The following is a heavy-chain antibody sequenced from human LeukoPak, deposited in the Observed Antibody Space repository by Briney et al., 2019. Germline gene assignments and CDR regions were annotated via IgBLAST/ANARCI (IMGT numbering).Heavy chain of an antibody. CDR3: AKVGPVSSYGFGFFNY. CDR2: ISYNSGSI. D-gene: IGHD5-18*01. Sequence: SLRLSCAASGFTFDDYAMHWVRQAPGKGLEWVSGISYNSGSINYAESVKGRFTISRDNAKNSLYLQMSSLTVEDTALYYCAKVGPVSSYGFGFFNYWGRGALVIVSS. CDR1: GFTFDDYA. J-gene: IGHJ4*02. V-gene: IGHV3-9*01.